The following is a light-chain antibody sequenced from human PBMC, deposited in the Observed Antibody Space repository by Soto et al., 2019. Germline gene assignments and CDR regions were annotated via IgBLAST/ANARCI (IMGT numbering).Light chain of an antibody. J-gene: IGKJ5*01. CDR1: QDIRTW. CDR2: GAS. V-gene: IGKV1-12*01. Sequence: DIQMTQSPSSVSASVGDRVTITCRASQDIRTWLAWYQQKLGKAPKILIYGASSLQSGVPSRFSGSGSGTYFTLTISSLQPEDFATYYCQHANSFPITFGQGTRLEIK. CDR3: QHANSFPIT.